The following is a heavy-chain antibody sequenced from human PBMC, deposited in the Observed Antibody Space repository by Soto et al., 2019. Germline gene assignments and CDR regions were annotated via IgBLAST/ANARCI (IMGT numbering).Heavy chain of an antibody. CDR2: MNPNSGNT. CDR3: ARVGVVGATTSYYYYYGMDV. Sequence: QVQLVQSGAEVKKPGASVKVSCKASGYTFTSYDINWVRQDTGQGLEWMGWMNPNSGNTGYAQKFQGRVTMTRNTSISTAYMELSSLRSEDTAVYYCARVGVVGATTSYYYYYGMDVWGQGTTVTVSS. CDR1: GYTFTSYD. J-gene: IGHJ6*02. D-gene: IGHD1-26*01. V-gene: IGHV1-8*01.